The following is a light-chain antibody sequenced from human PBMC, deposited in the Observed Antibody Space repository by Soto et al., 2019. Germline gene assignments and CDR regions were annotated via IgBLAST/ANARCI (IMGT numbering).Light chain of an antibody. CDR2: DVS. V-gene: IGLV2-11*01. CDR3: CSYAGNYYV. J-gene: IGLJ1*01. CDR1: SSDVGGYNY. Sequence: QSVLTQPRSVSGSPRQSVTISCTGTSSDVGGYNYVSWYQQHPGKAPKLMIYDVSKRPSGVPDRFSGSKSGNTASLTISGLQAEDEADYYCCSYAGNYYVFGTGTQLTVL.